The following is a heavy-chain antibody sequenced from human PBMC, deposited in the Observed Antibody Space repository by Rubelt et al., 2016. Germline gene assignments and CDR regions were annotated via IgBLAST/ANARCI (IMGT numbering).Heavy chain of an antibody. V-gene: IGHV3-30*04. Sequence: GSGGGVVQPGGSLRLSCAASGFTFSSYAMHWVRQAPGKGLEWVAVISYDGSNKYYADSVKGRFTISRDNSKNTLYLQMNSLRAEDTAVYYCARDLPRYCSGGSCYSHYYYGMDVWGQGTTVTVSS. J-gene: IGHJ6*02. CDR1: GFTFSSYA. CDR2: ISYDGSNK. CDR3: ARDLPRYCSGGSCYSHYYYGMDV. D-gene: IGHD2-15*01.